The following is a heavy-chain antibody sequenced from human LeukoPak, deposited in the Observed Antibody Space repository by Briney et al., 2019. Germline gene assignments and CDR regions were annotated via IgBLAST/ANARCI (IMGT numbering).Heavy chain of an antibody. CDR3: AKDLGWIHFAY. V-gene: IGHV3-23*01. D-gene: IGHD5-18*01. J-gene: IGHJ4*02. Sequence: GGTLRLSCPASGFTFSSYGMSWVRQAPGKGLEWVSATSARDSSTYYADSVKGRFTISRDNSKNTLYLQMNSLRAEDTAVYYCAKDLGWIHFAYWGQGTLVTVSS. CDR1: GFTFSSYG. CDR2: TSARDSST.